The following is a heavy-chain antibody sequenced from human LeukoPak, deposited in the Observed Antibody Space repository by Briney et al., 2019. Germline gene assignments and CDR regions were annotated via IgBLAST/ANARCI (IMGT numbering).Heavy chain of an antibody. D-gene: IGHD3-10*02. CDR2: ISYSGTTI. V-gene: IGHV3-48*03. Sequence: GGSLRLSCAASGFTFSSYEMNWVRQAPGKGLEWLSYISYSGTTIYYADSVKGRFTISRDNAKNSLYLQMNSLRAEDTAVYYCAELGITMIGGVWGKGTTVTISS. J-gene: IGHJ6*04. CDR1: GFTFSSYE. CDR3: AELGITMIGGV.